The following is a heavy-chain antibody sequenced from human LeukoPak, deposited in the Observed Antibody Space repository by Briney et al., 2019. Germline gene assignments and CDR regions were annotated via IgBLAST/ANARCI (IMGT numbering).Heavy chain of an antibody. Sequence: ASVKVSCKASGYTFTGYYMHWVRQAPGQGLEWMGWINPNSGGTNYAQKFQGRVTMTRDTSISTAYMELSRLRSDDTAVYYCARDRSISRFGYYYYGMDVWGQGTTVTVSS. V-gene: IGHV1-2*02. J-gene: IGHJ6*02. CDR2: INPNSGGT. D-gene: IGHD3-10*01. CDR3: ARDRSISRFGYYYYGMDV. CDR1: GYTFTGYY.